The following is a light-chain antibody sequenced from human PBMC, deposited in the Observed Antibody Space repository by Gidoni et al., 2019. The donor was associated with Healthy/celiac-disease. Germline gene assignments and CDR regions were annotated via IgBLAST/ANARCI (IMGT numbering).Light chain of an antibody. CDR3: SSYTSSSTLGL. Sequence: QSRLTQPASVSGSPGQSITISCTGTSSDVGGYNYGSGYQQHPGKAPKLMIYDVSNRPSGVSNRFSGSKSGNTASLTISGLQAEDEADYYCSSYTSSSTLGLFGGGTKLPVL. V-gene: IGLV2-14*01. CDR1: SSDVGGYNY. J-gene: IGLJ2*01. CDR2: DVS.